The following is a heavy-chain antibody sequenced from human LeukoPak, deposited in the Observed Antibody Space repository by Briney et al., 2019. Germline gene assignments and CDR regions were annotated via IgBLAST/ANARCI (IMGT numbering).Heavy chain of an antibody. CDR1: GYTFTGYF. J-gene: IGHJ4*02. D-gene: IGHD6-13*01. Sequence: ASGKVSCKASGYTFTGYFMHWVRQAPGQGLEWMGWINPNSGGTNYAQKFQGRVTMARDTSISTGYMQLSRLTSDDTAVYYCARGGGLAAAGTGFDYWGQGTLVTVSS. CDR3: ARGGGLAAAGTGFDY. CDR2: INPNSGGT. V-gene: IGHV1-2*02.